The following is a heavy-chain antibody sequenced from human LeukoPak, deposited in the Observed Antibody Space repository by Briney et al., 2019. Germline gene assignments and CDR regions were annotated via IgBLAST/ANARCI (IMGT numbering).Heavy chain of an antibody. Sequence: GGSLRLSCAASRFSFSAYPMGWVRRAPGKGLEWVSGISASGDVTFHADPVKGRFTISRDNSKNTLYLQMNSLRSEDTALYYCTRDNIAGSGSSDWGQGTLVTVSS. J-gene: IGHJ4*02. CDR2: ISASGDVT. CDR1: RFSFSAYP. V-gene: IGHV3-23*01. D-gene: IGHD3-10*01. CDR3: TRDNIAGSGSSD.